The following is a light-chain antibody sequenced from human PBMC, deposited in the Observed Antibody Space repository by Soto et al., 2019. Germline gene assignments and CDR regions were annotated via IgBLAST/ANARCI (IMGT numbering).Light chain of an antibody. CDR2: EVN. Sequence: QSVLTQPPSASGSPGQSVTISCTGTSSDVGGYNYVSWYQHHPGNAPKLMIYEVNKRISGVPDRFSGSKSGNTASLTVSGLQAEDEADYYCSSYAGSNTPYVFGTGTKLTVL. CDR3: SSYAGSNTPYV. CDR1: SSDVGGYNY. J-gene: IGLJ1*01. V-gene: IGLV2-8*01.